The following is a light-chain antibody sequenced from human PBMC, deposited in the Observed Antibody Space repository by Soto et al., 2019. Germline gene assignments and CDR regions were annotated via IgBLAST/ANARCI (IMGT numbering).Light chain of an antibody. J-gene: IGLJ2*01. CDR1: SSDVGGYNY. V-gene: IGLV2-14*01. CDR2: DVS. Sequence: QSVLTQPASVSGSPGQWITISCTGTSSDVGGYNYVSWYQQHPGKAPKLMFYDVSNRPSGVSNRFSGSKSGNTASLTISGLQAEDEADYYCSSYTSSSTLVFGGGTKLTVL. CDR3: SSYTSSSTLV.